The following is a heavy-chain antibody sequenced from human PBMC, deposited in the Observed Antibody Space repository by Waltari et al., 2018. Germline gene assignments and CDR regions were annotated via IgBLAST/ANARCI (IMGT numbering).Heavy chain of an antibody. J-gene: IGHJ3*02. Sequence: EVQLVESGGGFVQPGGSLRLSCAASEFTFTTYAMVWARQAPGKGLEWVSSISGSGDITYYADSVRGRFTISRDNSKNTLYLQMSSLRVEDTAIYYCAKGRTGWLLDAFDIWGQGTMVTVSS. V-gene: IGHV3-23*04. CDR2: ISGSGDIT. CDR3: AKGRTGWLLDAFDI. CDR1: EFTFTTYA. D-gene: IGHD6-19*01.